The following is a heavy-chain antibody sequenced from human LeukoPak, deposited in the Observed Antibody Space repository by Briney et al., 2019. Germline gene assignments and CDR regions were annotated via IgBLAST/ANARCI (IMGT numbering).Heavy chain of an antibody. CDR1: GFTISDYW. J-gene: IGHJ4*02. CDR3: AKEGAYPIVPYHS. Sequence: PGGSLRLSCAASGFTISDYWMNWLRQAPGKGLEWVANIKQDGSEKYYVDSVKGRFTISRDNAKNSLYLQMNSLRAEDTAVYYCAKEGAYPIVPYHSWGKGTLVTVSS. CDR2: IKQDGSEK. V-gene: IGHV3-7*01. D-gene: IGHD2-2*01.